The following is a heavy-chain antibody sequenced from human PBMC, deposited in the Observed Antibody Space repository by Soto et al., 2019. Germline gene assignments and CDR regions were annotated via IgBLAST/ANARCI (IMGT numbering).Heavy chain of an antibody. D-gene: IGHD3-22*01. V-gene: IGHV3-23*01. CDR3: AKAAFSLYDSSGYLYYFDY. Sequence: PGGSLRLSCAASGFTFSSYAMSWVREAPGKGLEWVSAISGSGGSTYYADSVKGRFTISRDNSKNTLYLQMNSLRAEDTAVYYCAKAAFSLYDSSGYLYYFDYWGQGTLVTVSS. CDR2: ISGSGGST. J-gene: IGHJ4*02. CDR1: GFTFSSYA.